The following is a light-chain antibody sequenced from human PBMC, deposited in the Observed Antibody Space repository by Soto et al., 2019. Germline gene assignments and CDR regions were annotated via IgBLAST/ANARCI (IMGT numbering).Light chain of an antibody. CDR2: GAS. J-gene: IGKJ1*01. CDR1: QSVNGDY. CDR3: QQYGSLVT. Sequence: EIVLTQSPGTLSLSPGERATLSCRASQSVNGDYLAWYQQKAGQGPRLLIYGASSRATGIPDRFSGSGSGTDFTLTISRLEPEDSAVYYCQQYGSLVTFGQGTKVEIK. V-gene: IGKV3-20*01.